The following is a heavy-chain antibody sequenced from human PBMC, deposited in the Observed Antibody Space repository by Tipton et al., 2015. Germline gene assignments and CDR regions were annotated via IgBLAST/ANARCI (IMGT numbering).Heavy chain of an antibody. CDR2: IYYSGST. V-gene: IGHV4-59*01. CDR3: ARDLEHGMDV. CDR1: DGSISSYY. Sequence: TLSLTCTVSDGSISSYYWSWIRQPPGKGLEWIGYIYYSGSTNYNPPLKSRITISLNTSKNQFSLKMSSVTAADTAVYFCARDLEHGMDVWGQGTTVTVSS. J-gene: IGHJ6*02.